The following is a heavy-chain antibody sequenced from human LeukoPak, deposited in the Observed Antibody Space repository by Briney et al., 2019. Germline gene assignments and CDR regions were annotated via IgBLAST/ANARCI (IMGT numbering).Heavy chain of an antibody. J-gene: IGHJ4*02. CDR1: GFSFSNYA. CDR3: AKDRVIAAAGMGY. V-gene: IGHV3-23*01. D-gene: IGHD6-13*01. Sequence: PGGSLRLSCAAPGFSFSNYAMNWVRQAPGKGLEWVSGISGSGDNTYYADSVKGRFTISRDNSKNTLYLQMNSLRAEDTAVYYCAKDRVIAAAGMGYWGQGTLVTVSS. CDR2: ISGSGDNT.